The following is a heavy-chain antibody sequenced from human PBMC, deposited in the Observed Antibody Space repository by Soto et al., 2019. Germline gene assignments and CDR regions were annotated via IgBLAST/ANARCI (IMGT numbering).Heavy chain of an antibody. Sequence: GALRLSCTAPGFSFNTSSRNWVRQAPGKGLEWISYISSDSKTIDYSDSVKGRFTISRDNARNSLYLQMKSLRAEDTAVYYCARDRFGRFQRSGGACYDFWGQGTQVTVSS. CDR3: ARDRFGRFQRSGGACYDF. D-gene: IGHD2-15*01. CDR2: ISSDSKTI. V-gene: IGHV3-48*01. CDR1: GFSFNTSS. J-gene: IGHJ4*02.